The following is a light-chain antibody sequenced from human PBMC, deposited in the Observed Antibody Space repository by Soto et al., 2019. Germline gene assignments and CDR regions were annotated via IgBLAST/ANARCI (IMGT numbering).Light chain of an antibody. J-gene: IGKJ1*01. CDR1: QSINSW. V-gene: IGKV1-5*01. Sequence: DIQMSQSPSTLCASVGERVTISCRASQSINSWLAWYQQKPGKAPKILIYDTSSLESGVPSRFSGSGSGTEFTLSISSLQPEDFATYYCQQYNSYSSGTFGPGTKVDIK. CDR2: DTS. CDR3: QQYNSYSSGT.